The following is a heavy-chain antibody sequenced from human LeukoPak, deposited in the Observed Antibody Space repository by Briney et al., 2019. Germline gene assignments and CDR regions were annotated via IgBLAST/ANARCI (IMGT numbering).Heavy chain of an antibody. J-gene: IGHJ4*02. D-gene: IGHD3-16*01. V-gene: IGHV3-30*03. CDR2: ISRDGKRQ. CDR3: ARDQLGAPDY. Sequence: QSGGSLRLSCATSGFIFNNYDPHWVRQAPGKGLEWLATISRDGKRQFYTDSVKGRFTISRDDSRNTLYLQMNSLRPEDTAVYYCARDQLGAPDYWGQGTLVTVSS. CDR1: GFIFNNYD.